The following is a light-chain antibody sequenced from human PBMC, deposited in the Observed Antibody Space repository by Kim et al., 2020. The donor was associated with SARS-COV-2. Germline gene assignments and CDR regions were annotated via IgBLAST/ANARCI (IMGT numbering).Light chain of an antibody. Sequence: QSATTSCTGTSSDVGGYNYVSWYQQHPGKAPKLMIYEVSKRPSGVPDRFSGSKSGNTASLTVSGLQAEDEADYYCSSYAGSNTIYVFGTGTKVTVL. J-gene: IGLJ1*01. V-gene: IGLV2-8*01. CDR1: SSDVGGYNY. CDR2: EVS. CDR3: SSYAGSNTIYV.